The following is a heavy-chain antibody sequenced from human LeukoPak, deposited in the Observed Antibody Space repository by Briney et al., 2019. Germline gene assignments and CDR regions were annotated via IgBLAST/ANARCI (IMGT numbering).Heavy chain of an antibody. D-gene: IGHD6-19*01. V-gene: IGHV4-4*07. CDR2: IYTSGST. J-gene: IGHJ4*02. CDR1: GGSISSYY. CDR3: ARDSGSSGWPYFDY. Sequence: SETLSLTCTVSGGSISSYYWSWIRQPAGEGLEWIGRIYTSGSTNYNPSLKSRVTMSVDTSKNQFSLKLSSVTAADTAVYYCARDSGSSGWPYFDYWGQGTLVTVSS.